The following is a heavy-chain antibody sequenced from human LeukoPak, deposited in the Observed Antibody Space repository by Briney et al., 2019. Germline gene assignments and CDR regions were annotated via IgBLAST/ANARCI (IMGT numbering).Heavy chain of an antibody. CDR2: ISSSSSYI. J-gene: IGHJ5*02. Sequence: GGSLRLSCEASEFTFSSYSMNWVRQAPGKGLEWVSSISSSSSYIYYADSVKGRFTISRDNAKNSLYLQMNSLRAKDTAVYYCAREYEDDFWSGYYSLDPWGQGTLVTVSS. V-gene: IGHV3-21*01. CDR3: AREYEDDFWSGYYSLDP. CDR1: EFTFSSYS. D-gene: IGHD3-3*01.